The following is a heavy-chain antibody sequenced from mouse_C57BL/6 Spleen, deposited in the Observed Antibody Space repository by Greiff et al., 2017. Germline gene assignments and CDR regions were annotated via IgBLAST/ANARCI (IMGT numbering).Heavy chain of an antibody. CDR1: GYAFSSSW. D-gene: IGHD1-1*01. J-gene: IGHJ4*01. CDR3: ARKDYYGSSLYYAIDY. V-gene: IGHV1-82*01. Sequence: VQLQQSGPELVKPGASVKISCKASGYAFSSSWMNWVKQRPGKGLEWIGRIYPGDGDTNYNGKFKGKATLTADKSSSTAYMQLCSLTSEDSAVYFCARKDYYGSSLYYAIDYWGQGTSVTVSS. CDR2: IYPGDGDT.